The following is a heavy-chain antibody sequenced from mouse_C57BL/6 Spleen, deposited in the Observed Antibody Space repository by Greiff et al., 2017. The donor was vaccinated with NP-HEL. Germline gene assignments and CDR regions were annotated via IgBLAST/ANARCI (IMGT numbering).Heavy chain of an antibody. CDR2: IYPRSGNT. CDR3: ARHYDGYYVGFDY. CDR1: GYTFTSYG. J-gene: IGHJ2*01. Sequence: VKLVESGAELARPGASVKLSCKASGYTFTSYGISWVKQRTGQGLEWIGEIYPRSGNTYYNEKFKGKATLTADKSSSTAYMELRSLTSEDSAVYFCARHYDGYYVGFDYWGQGTTLTVSS. D-gene: IGHD2-3*01. V-gene: IGHV1-81*01.